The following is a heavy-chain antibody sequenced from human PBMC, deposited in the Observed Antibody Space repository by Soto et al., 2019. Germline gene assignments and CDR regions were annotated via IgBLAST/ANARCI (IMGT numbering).Heavy chain of an antibody. CDR1: GFTFSSYW. V-gene: IGHV3-74*01. Sequence: VQLVASGGGLVQPGGSLRLSCAASGFTFSSYWMHWVRQGPGKGLVWVSRVNSDGSSTSYADSVRGRFTISRDNAKNMLYLQMSSLRVEDTALYYCVWFECGRTAVATAMEANGYWGQGTLVTVSS. CDR3: VWFECGRTAVATAMEANGY. J-gene: IGHJ4*02. D-gene: IGHD2-21*02. CDR2: VNSDGSST.